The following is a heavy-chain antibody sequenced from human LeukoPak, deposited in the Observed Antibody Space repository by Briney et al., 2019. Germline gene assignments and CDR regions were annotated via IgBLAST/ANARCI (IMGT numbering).Heavy chain of an antibody. CDR1: GFTFSSYG. D-gene: IGHD6-19*01. V-gene: IGHV3-30*18. CDR3: AKPYSSGWRYFDY. CDR2: ISYDGSNK. Sequence: GGSLRLSCAASGFTFSSYGMHWVRQAPGKGLEWVAVISYDGSNKYYADSVKGRFTISRDNSKNTLYLQMNSLRAEDTAVYYCAKPYSSGWRYFDYWGQGTLVTVSS. J-gene: IGHJ4*02.